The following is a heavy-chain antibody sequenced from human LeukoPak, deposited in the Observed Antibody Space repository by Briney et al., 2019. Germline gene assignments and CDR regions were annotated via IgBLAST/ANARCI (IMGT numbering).Heavy chain of an antibody. J-gene: IGHJ3*02. V-gene: IGHV1-24*01. CDR3: VLRNGGTAMVRDAFDI. CDR2: FDPEDGET. CDR1: GYTLTELS. Sequence: ASVKVSCKVSGYTLTELSMHWVRQAPGKGLEWMGGFDPEDGETIYAQKFQGRVTMTEDTPTDTAYMELSSLRSEDTAVYYCVLRNGGTAMVRDAFDIWGQGTMVTVSS. D-gene: IGHD5-18*01.